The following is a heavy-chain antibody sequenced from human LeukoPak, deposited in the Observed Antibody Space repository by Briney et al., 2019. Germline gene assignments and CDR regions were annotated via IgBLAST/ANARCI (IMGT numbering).Heavy chain of an antibody. Sequence: GGSLRLSCAASGLTFASYAMTWVRQAPGKGLEWVSSISADGTTYCADSVKGRFTISRDNSRDTFFLEMNSLRAEDTALYYCVACSSASCYGDRFDPWGQGTLVTVSS. CDR2: ISADGTT. V-gene: IGHV3-23*01. D-gene: IGHD2-2*01. J-gene: IGHJ5*02. CDR1: GLTFASYA. CDR3: VACSSASCYGDRFDP.